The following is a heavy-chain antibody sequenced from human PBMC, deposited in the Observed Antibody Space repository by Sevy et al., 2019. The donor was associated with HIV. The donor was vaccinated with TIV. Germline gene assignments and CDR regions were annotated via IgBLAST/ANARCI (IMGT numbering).Heavy chain of an antibody. D-gene: IGHD3-22*01. Sequence: GESLKISCEGSGYSFTSHWIGWVRHMPGKGLEWMGIIYPDDSETRYSPSFQGQVTFSADKSISTAYLQWSSLKASDTAMYYCATSRLGYFVSSSYYIYWGQGTMVTVSS. CDR1: GYSFTSHW. J-gene: IGHJ4*02. CDR3: ATSRLGYFVSSSYYIY. V-gene: IGHV5-51*01. CDR2: IYPDDSET.